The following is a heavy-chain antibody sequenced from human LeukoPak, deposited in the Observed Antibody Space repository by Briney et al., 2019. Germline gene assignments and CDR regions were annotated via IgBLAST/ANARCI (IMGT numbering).Heavy chain of an antibody. CDR1: GCTFNSYY. CDR3: ARDTKQWLVLRGHYFDY. CDR2: INPSGGST. J-gene: IGHJ4*02. Sequence: ASVKVSCKASGCTFNSYYMHWVRQAPGQGLEWMGIINPSGGSTSYAQKFQGRVTMTRDTSTSTVYMELSSLRSEDTAVYYCARDTKQWLVLRGHYFDYWGQGTLVTVSS. D-gene: IGHD6-19*01. V-gene: IGHV1-46*02.